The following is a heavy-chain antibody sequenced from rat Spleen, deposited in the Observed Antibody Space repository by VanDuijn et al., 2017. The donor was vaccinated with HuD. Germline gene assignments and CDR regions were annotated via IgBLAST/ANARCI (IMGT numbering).Heavy chain of an antibody. CDR2: INKDSKTK. CDR3: AREDRGVDY. J-gene: IGHJ2*01. Sequence: EVKLVESGGGLVQPGRSLKLSCAAFGFNFNDYWMGRVRQAPGKGLEWIGEINKDSKTKKYSPSLKDKFTISRDNAQNTLYLQMNKLGSEDTAIYYCAREDRGVDYWGQGVMVTVSS. D-gene: IGHD1-4*01. V-gene: IGHV4-2*01. CDR1: GFNFNDYW.